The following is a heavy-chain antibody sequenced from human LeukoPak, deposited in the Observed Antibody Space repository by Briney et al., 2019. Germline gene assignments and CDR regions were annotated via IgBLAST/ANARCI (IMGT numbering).Heavy chain of an antibody. D-gene: IGHD2-21*01. V-gene: IGHV4-39*01. CDR1: GDSVSSNSSY. CDR2: IYYGGTT. CDR3: ARRGLVVIPL. Sequence: SETLSLTCTVSGDSVSSNSSYWVRVRQPPGKGLEWIGSIYYGGTTYYNPSLKSRVTISVDTSKNQFYLELTSVTAADTAVYYCARRGLVVIPLWGQGTLVTVSS. J-gene: IGHJ4*02.